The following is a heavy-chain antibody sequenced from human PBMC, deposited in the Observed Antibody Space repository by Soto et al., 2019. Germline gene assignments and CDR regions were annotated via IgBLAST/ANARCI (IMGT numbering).Heavy chain of an antibody. Sequence: GGYLRLSCAASGFTSWDYDMSWIRQAPGKGLEWVSYISRSGNTMYYGDYVKGRFTISRDNAENSVFLQMISLRAEDTAVYYCVRQGRSSTSCNTGCAFDIWGQGTMVAVSS. J-gene: IGHJ3*02. CDR2: ISRSGNTM. CDR3: VRQGRSSTSCNTGCAFDI. D-gene: IGHD2-2*02. CDR1: GFTSWDYD. V-gene: IGHV3-11*01.